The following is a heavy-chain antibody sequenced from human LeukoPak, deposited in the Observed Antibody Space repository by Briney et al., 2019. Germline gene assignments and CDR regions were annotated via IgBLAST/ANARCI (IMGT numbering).Heavy chain of an antibody. D-gene: IGHD7-27*01. V-gene: IGHV7-4-1*02. Sequence: ASVTVSCTASGYTFTSYAMNWVRQATGQGLEWVGWINTNTGNPTYAQGFTGRFVFSLDTSVSTAYLQISSLKAEDTAMYFCGISVTGPAGVDYWGQGTLVTVSS. CDR3: GISVTGPAGVDY. CDR2: INTNTGNP. J-gene: IGHJ4*02. CDR1: GYTFTSYA.